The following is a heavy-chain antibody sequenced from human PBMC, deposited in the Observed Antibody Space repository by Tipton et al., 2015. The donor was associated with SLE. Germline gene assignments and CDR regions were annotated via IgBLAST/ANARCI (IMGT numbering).Heavy chain of an antibody. CDR3: AKDPTVTTPGAFDI. D-gene: IGHD4-17*01. Sequence: SLRLSCAASGFTFSSYAMHWVRQAPGKGLEWVAVISYDGSNKYYADSVKGRFTISRDNSKNTLYLQMNSLRAEDTAVYYCAKDPTVTTPGAFDIWGQGTMVTVSS. CDR1: GFTFSSYA. J-gene: IGHJ3*02. CDR2: ISYDGSNK. V-gene: IGHV3-30-3*01.